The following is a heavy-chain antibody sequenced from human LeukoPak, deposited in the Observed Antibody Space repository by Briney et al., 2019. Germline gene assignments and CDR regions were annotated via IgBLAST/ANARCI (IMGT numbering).Heavy chain of an antibody. J-gene: IGHJ4*02. CDR1: GGPISGYY. CDR3: ARESSGWYPDY. V-gene: IGHV4-59*01. Sequence: SETLSLTCTVSGGPISGYYWTWIRQPPGKGLEWIGYISYSGGTNYNPSLKSRVTISVDTSTNQFSLKLSSVTAADTAVYYCARESSGWYPDYWGQGTLVTVSS. D-gene: IGHD6-19*01. CDR2: ISYSGGT.